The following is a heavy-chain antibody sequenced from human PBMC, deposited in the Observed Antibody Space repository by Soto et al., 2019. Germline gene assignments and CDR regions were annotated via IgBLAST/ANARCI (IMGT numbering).Heavy chain of an antibody. J-gene: IGHJ4*02. CDR3: ARVLHANYDILTGLDY. CDR2: ISAYNGNT. CDR1: GYTFTSYG. Sequence: ASVKVSCKASGYTFTSYGISWVRQAPGQGLEWMGWISAYNGNTNYAQKLQGRVTMTTDTSTSTAYVELRSLRSDDTAVYYCARVLHANYDILTGLDYWGQGTLVTVSS. D-gene: IGHD3-9*01. V-gene: IGHV1-18*01.